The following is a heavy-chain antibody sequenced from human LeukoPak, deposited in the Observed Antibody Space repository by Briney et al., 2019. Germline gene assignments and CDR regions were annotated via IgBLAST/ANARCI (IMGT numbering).Heavy chain of an antibody. CDR1: GFTFSSPW. J-gene: IGHJ4*02. CDR3: ARGLVPGFLDY. V-gene: IGHV3-74*01. CDR2: INSDERIK. Sequence: GGSPRLSCSAPGFTFSSPWMYWVRPGPGEGPGWVSPINSDERIKNYADSVTGRFTISRDNAKNTLYLQMNSLRAEDTAVYYCARGLVPGFLDYWGQGTPVTVSS. D-gene: IGHD4-11*01.